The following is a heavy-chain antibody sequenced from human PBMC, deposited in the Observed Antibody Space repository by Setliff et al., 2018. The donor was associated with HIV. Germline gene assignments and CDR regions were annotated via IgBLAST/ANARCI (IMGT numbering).Heavy chain of an antibody. Sequence: PSETLSLTCAVSAYSISSGYYWGWIRQPPGKGLEWIGSIYHSGSTYYNPSLMSRVTISVDTPKNQFSLKLRSVTAADTAVYYCARQWRDQYNSGVSTEYFQHWGRGTLVTVSS. CDR3: ARQWRDQYNSGVSTEYFQH. D-gene: IGHD3-22*01. V-gene: IGHV4-38-2*01. J-gene: IGHJ1*01. CDR1: AYSISSGYY. CDR2: IYHSGST.